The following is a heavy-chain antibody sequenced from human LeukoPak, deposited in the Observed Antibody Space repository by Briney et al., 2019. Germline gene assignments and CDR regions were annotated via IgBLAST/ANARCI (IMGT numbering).Heavy chain of an antibody. V-gene: IGHV1-2*02. CDR2: INPNSGGT. D-gene: IGHD5-12*01. CDR3: ARVSYSGYDRGYYFDY. J-gene: IGHJ4*02. CDR1: GYTFTGYY. Sequence: GASVKVSCKASGYTFTGYYMHWVRQAPGQGLEWMGWINPNSGGTNYAQKFQGRVTMTRDTSISTAYMELSRLRSDDTAVYYCARVSYSGYDRGYYFDYWGQGTLVTVSS.